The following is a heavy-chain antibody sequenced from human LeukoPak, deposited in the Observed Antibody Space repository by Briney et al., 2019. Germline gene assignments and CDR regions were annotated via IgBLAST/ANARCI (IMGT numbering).Heavy chain of an antibody. V-gene: IGHV1-18*04. CDR2: ISAYNGNT. Sequence: ASVKVSCKASGYTFTGYYVHWVRQAPGQGLEWMGWISAYNGNTNYAQKLQGRVTMTTDTSTSTAYMELRSLRSDDTAVYYCARDYALWFGELLIPPCDYWGQGTLVTVSS. J-gene: IGHJ4*02. D-gene: IGHD3-10*01. CDR3: ARDYALWFGELLIPPCDY. CDR1: GYTFTGYY.